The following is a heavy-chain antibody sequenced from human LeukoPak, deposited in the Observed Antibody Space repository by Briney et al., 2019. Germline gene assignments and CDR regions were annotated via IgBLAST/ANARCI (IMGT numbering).Heavy chain of an antibody. CDR2: ITGSGGRT. J-gene: IGHJ4*02. CDR3: AKAVIYGSGSYFDY. D-gene: IGHD3-10*01. CDR1: GFTFSSYA. Sequence: GGSLRLSCAASGFTFSSYAMNWVRQAPGKGLEWVSAITGSGGRTYYADSVKGRFTISRDNSKNTLYLQMNSLRAEDTAVYYCAKAVIYGSGSYFDYWGQGTLVTVSS. V-gene: IGHV3-23*01.